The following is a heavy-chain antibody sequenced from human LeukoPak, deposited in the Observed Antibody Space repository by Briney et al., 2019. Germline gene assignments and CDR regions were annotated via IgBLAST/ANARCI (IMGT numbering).Heavy chain of an antibody. CDR1: GFTVSSDY. CDR3: ERNRVIFVVVITHSFDY. J-gene: IGHJ4*02. Sequence: AGTLRLSCAASGFTVSSDYMSWVRQAPGKGLEWGSITYSDGNTYYAHSVQGLFTISRDTSMNTLYLQMNGLRAEDTAVYYCERNRVIFVVVITHSFDYWGQGTLVTVSS. D-gene: IGHD3-3*01. CDR2: TYSDGNT. V-gene: IGHV3-53*01.